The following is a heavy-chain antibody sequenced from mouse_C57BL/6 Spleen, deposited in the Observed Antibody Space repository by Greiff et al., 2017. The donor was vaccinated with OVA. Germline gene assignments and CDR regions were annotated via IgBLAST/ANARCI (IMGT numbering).Heavy chain of an antibody. Sequence: QVQLQQPGAELVKPGASVKLSCKASGYTFTSYWMQWVKQRPGQGLEWIGEIDPSDSDTDYNQKFKGKATLTVDTSSSTAYMQLSSLTSEDSAVYYCARGDYSKGYFDVWGTGTTVTVSS. V-gene: IGHV1-50*01. CDR2: IDPSDSDT. CDR1: GYTFTSYW. D-gene: IGHD2-5*01. J-gene: IGHJ1*03. CDR3: ARGDYSKGYFDV.